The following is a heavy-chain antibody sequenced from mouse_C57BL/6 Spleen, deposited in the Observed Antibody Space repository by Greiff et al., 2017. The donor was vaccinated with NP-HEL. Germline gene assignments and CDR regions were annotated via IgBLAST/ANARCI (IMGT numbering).Heavy chain of an antibody. CDR3: ARDVSYTIVPYYAMDY. CDR1: GFTFSSYA. CDR2: ISDGGSYT. V-gene: IGHV5-4*01. D-gene: IGHD2-5*01. J-gene: IGHJ4*01. Sequence: EVHVVESGGGLVKPGGSLKLSCAASGFTFSSYAMSWVRQTPEKRLEWVATISDGGSYTYYPDNVKGRFTISRDNAKNNLYLQMSHLKSEDTAMYYCARDVSYTIVPYYAMDYWGQGTSVTVSS.